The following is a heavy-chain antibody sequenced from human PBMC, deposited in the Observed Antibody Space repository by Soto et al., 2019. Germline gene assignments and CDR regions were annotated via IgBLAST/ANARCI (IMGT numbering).Heavy chain of an antibody. CDR2: ISAHNGNT. J-gene: IGHJ4*02. CDR1: GYDFTTYG. CDR3: ARGRYGDY. D-gene: IGHD1-1*01. Sequence: QVHLGQSGAEVKKPGASVKVSCKGSGYDFTTYGITWVRQAPGQGLEWMAWISAHNGNTDYAQKLQGRVTVTRDTSTSTAYMELRSLRSDDTAVYYCARGRYGDYWGQGAPVTVSS. V-gene: IGHV1-18*01.